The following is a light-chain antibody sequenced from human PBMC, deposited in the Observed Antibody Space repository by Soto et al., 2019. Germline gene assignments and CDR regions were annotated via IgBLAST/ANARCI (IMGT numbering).Light chain of an antibody. CDR3: QQYYSYPWT. J-gene: IGKJ1*01. Sequence: DIQMTQSPSSLSASVGDRVTITCRTSQSVSIYVNWYQQKPGKAPKLLIYAASTLQSGVPSRFSGSGSGTDFTLTISCLQSEDFATYYCQQYYSYPWTFGQGTKVDIK. V-gene: IGKV1-39*01. CDR2: AAS. CDR1: QSVSIY.